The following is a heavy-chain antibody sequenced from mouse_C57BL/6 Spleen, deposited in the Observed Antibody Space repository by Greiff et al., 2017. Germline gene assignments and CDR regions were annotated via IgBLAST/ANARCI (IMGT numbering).Heavy chain of an antibody. Sequence: ESGPGLVKPSQSLSLTCSVTGYSITSGYYWNWIRQFPGNKLEWMGYISYDGSNNYNPSLKNRISITRDTSQNQFFLKLNSVTTEDTATYYCASNYGSSWYFDVWGTGTTVTVSS. CDR1: GYSITSGYY. V-gene: IGHV3-6*01. CDR3: ASNYGSSWYFDV. D-gene: IGHD1-1*01. J-gene: IGHJ1*03. CDR2: ISYDGSN.